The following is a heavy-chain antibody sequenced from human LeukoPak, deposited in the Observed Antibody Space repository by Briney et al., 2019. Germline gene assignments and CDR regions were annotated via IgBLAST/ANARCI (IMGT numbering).Heavy chain of an antibody. CDR1: GGSISSGDYY. V-gene: IGHV4-30-4*01. Sequence: KSSETLSPTCTVSGGSISSGDYYWSWIRQPPGKGLEWIGYIYYSGSTYYNPSLKSRVTISVDTSKNQFSLKLSSVTAADTAVYYCARNYDFWSLDYYGMDVWGQGTTVTVYS. CDR3: ARNYDFWSLDYYGMDV. CDR2: IYYSGST. J-gene: IGHJ6*02. D-gene: IGHD3-3*01.